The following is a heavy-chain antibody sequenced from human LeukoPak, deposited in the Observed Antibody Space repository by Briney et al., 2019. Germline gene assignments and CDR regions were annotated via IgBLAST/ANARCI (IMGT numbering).Heavy chain of an antibody. CDR2: VSWDGDTT. D-gene: IGHD3-22*01. CDR1: GFTFDDYI. Sequence: PGGSLRLSCAASGFTFDDYIMHWVRQAPGKGLEWVSLVSWDGDTTYYADSVKGRLTISRDNSKNSLYLQMNSLRTEDTALYYCAKARGLIGGAFDIWGQGTMVTVSS. J-gene: IGHJ3*02. V-gene: IGHV3-43*01. CDR3: AKARGLIGGAFDI.